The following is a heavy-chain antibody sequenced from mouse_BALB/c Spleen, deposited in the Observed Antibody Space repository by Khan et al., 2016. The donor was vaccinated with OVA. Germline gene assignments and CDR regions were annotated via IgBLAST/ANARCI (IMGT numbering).Heavy chain of an antibody. Sequence: QVQLKESGPGLVAPSQSLSITCTVSGFSLSRYNIHWVRQPPGKGLEWLGVIWAGGGTDYNSTLKSRLSIRTDNSKSQVLLKMNSLQTDDTAIYYCARAYYRFDGYYAMDYWGQGTSVTVSS. V-gene: IGHV2-6-4*01. D-gene: IGHD2-14*01. CDR3: ARAYYRFDGYYAMDY. J-gene: IGHJ4*01. CDR2: IWAGGGT. CDR1: GFSLSRYN.